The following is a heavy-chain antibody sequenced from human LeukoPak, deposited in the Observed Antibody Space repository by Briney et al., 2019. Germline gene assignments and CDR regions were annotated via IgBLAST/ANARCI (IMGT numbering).Heavy chain of an antibody. CDR1: GFTFNSYA. J-gene: IGHJ4*02. D-gene: IGHD6-19*01. Sequence: GGSLRLSCAASGFTFNSYAMYWVRQAPGKGLEWVSVIYSGGSTYYADSVKGRFTISRDNSKNTLYLQMNSLRAEDTAVYYYARDGSAVAGQAIDYWGQGTLVTVSS. V-gene: IGHV3-66*01. CDR3: ARDGSAVAGQAIDY. CDR2: IYSGGST.